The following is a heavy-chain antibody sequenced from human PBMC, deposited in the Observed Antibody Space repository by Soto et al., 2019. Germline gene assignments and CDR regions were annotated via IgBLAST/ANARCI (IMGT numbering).Heavy chain of an antibody. V-gene: IGHV1-18*01. D-gene: IGHD2-15*01. Sequence: QVQLVQSGAEVKKPGASVKVSCKASGYTFTSYGISWVRQAPGQGLEWMGWISAYNGNTNYAQKLQGRVTMTTDTSTSTAYMELRSLRSDDTAVYYCARDVGVEKYYYYCYMDVWGKGTTVTVSS. CDR3: ARDVGVEKYYYYCYMDV. J-gene: IGHJ6*03. CDR2: ISAYNGNT. CDR1: GYTFTSYG.